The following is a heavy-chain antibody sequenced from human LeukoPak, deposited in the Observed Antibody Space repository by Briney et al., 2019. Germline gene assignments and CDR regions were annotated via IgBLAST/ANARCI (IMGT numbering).Heavy chain of an antibody. J-gene: IGHJ4*02. CDR1: GFTFSSYS. CDR2: MNQDGSEK. V-gene: IGHV3-7*04. Sequence: GGSLRLSCAASGFTFSSYSMNWVRQAPGKGLEWVANMNQDGSEKYYLDSVKGRFTISRDNAKSSLYLQMNSLRAEDTAVYYCARDENWGQGTQVTVSS. CDR3: ARDEN.